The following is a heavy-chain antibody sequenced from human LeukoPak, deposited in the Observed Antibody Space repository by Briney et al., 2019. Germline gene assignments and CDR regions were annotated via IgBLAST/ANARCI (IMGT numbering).Heavy chain of an antibody. CDR2: IYTSGST. Sequence: PSETLSLTCTVSGGSISSGSYYWSWIRQPAGKGLEWIGRIYTSGSTNYNPSLKSRVAISVDTSKNQFSLKLSSVTAADTAVYYCAGYDFWSGYFNYWGQGTLVTVSS. CDR1: GGSISSGSYY. V-gene: IGHV4-61*02. J-gene: IGHJ4*02. CDR3: AGYDFWSGYFNY. D-gene: IGHD3-3*01.